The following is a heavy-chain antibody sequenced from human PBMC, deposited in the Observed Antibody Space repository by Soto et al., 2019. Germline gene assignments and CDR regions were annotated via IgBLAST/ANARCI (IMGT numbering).Heavy chain of an antibody. CDR2: LNPNTGNS. CDR3: ARRAETNGWNGFGADKYYFDF. CDR1: GYTFPSYD. J-gene: IGHJ4*02. V-gene: IGHV1-8*01. Sequence: ASVKVSFKASGYTFPSYDIYWVRQATGQGIEGMGWLNPNTGNSGYAQNFQGRITVTSDTSINTVHMELSSLRSEDTAVYYCARRAETNGWNGFGADKYYFDFWGQGTLVTVSS. D-gene: IGHD1-1*01.